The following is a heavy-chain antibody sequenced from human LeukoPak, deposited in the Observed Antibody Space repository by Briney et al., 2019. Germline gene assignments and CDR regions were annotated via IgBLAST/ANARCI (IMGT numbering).Heavy chain of an antibody. J-gene: IGHJ5*02. CDR2: IYHSGST. V-gene: IGHV4-38-2*02. CDR3: VRDEGYSGYEGTFDP. CDR1: SYSISSGYY. Sequence: SETLSLTCTVSSYSISSGYYWGWIRQPPGKGLEWIGSIYHSGSTYYNPSLKSRVTISVDTSKNQFSLKLSSVTAADTAVYYCVRDEGYSGYEGTFDPWGQGTLVTVSS. D-gene: IGHD5-12*01.